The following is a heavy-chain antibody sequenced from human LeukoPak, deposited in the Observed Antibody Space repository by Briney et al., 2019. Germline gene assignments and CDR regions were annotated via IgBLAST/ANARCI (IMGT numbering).Heavy chain of an antibody. CDR3: ARGFQGGYHYYYYGMDV. CDR1: GGSFSGYY. D-gene: IGHD1-26*01. Sequence: KTSETLSLTCAVYGGSFSGYYWSWIRQPPGKGLEWIGEINHSGSTNYNPSLKSRVTISVDTSKNQFPLKLSSVTAADTAVYYCARGFQGGYHYYYYGMDVWGQGTTVTVSS. V-gene: IGHV4-34*01. CDR2: INHSGST. J-gene: IGHJ6*02.